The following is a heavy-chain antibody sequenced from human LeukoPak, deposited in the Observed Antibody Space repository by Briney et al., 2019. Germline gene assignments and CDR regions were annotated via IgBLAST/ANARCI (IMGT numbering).Heavy chain of an antibody. CDR3: ATPTSGSYRPPLEAYYYYYGMDV. CDR1: RGTFSSYA. D-gene: IGHD3-10*01. Sequence: SVKVSCKASRGTFSSYAISWVRQAPGQGLEWMGGIIHIFGTANYAQKFQGRVTITADESTSTAYMELSSLRSEDTAVYYCATPTSGSYRPPLEAYYYYYGMDVWGKGTTVTVSS. V-gene: IGHV1-69*13. CDR2: IIHIFGTA. J-gene: IGHJ6*04.